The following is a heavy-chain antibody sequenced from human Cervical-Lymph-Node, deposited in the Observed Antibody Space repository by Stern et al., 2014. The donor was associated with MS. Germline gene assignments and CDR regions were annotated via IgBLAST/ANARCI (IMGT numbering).Heavy chain of an antibody. D-gene: IGHD2-2*01. V-gene: IGHV1-69*01. CDR3: ARDEIVVVPATVFYFGLDV. Sequence: HVQLVQSGAEVKKPGSSVKVSCKASGGTFSNYAITWVRQAPGQGLEWMGGIIPVFGTTNYAQKFQARVTITADESTSTAYMELSSLRSEDTAVYYCARDEIVVVPATVFYFGLDVWGQGTTVTVSS. CDR2: IIPVFGTT. J-gene: IGHJ6*02. CDR1: GGTFSNYA.